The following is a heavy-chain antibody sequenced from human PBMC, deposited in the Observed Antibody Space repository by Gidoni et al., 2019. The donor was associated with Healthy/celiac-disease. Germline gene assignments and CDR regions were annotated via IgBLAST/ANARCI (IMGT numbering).Heavy chain of an antibody. J-gene: IGHJ5*02. V-gene: IGHV5-51*01. D-gene: IGHD3-22*01. CDR1: GYSFTSYW. CDR3: ARQGVVVRSPRGWFDP. Sequence: EVQLVQSGAEVKKPGESLKISCQGSGYSFTSYWIGWVRQMPGKGLEWMGIIYPGDSDTRYSPSFQGQVTISADKSISTAYLQWSSLKASDTAMYYCARQGVVVRSPRGWFDPWGQGTLVTVSS. CDR2: IYPGDSDT.